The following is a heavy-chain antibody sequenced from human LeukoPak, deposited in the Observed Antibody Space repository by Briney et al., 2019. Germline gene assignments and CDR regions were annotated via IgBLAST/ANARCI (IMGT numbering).Heavy chain of an antibody. CDR2: IKQDGSEK. J-gene: IGHJ6*03. Sequence: GGSLRLSCAASGFTFSSYWMSWARQAPGKGLEWVANIKQDGSEKYYVDSVKGRFTISRDNAKNSLYLQMNSLRAEDTAVYYCASTPGYQINYYYYYMDVWGKGTTVTVSS. CDR1: GFTFSSYW. CDR3: ASTPGYQINYYYYYMDV. D-gene: IGHD2-2*01. V-gene: IGHV3-7*01.